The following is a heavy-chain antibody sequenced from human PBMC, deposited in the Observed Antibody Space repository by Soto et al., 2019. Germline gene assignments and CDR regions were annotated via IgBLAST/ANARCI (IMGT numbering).Heavy chain of an antibody. V-gene: IGHV1-46*01. J-gene: IGHJ3*02. CDR1: GYTFTSYY. D-gene: IGHD3-22*01. Sequence: KVSCKASGYTFTSYYMHWVRQAPGQGLEWMGIINPSGGSTSYAQKFQGRVTMTRDTSTSTVYMELSSLRSEDTAVYYCARDWDYDSSGYYPDDAFDIWGQGTMVTVSS. CDR2: INPSGGST. CDR3: ARDWDYDSSGYYPDDAFDI.